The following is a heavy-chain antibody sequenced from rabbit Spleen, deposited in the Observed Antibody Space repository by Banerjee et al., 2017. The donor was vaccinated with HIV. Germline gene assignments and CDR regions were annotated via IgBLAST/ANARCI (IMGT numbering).Heavy chain of an antibody. Sequence: QEQLVESGGGLVQPEGSLTLTCTASGFSFSSSYYMCWVRQAPGKGLEWIGYIDPIFGIANYANSVKGRFTISRDNAQNTVDLKMTSLTAADTATYFCVREAAYYFVLWGPGTLVTVS. CDR1: GFSFSSSYY. CDR3: VREAAYYFVL. D-gene: IGHD4-1*01. V-gene: IGHV1S43*01. CDR2: IDPIFGIA. J-gene: IGHJ4*01.